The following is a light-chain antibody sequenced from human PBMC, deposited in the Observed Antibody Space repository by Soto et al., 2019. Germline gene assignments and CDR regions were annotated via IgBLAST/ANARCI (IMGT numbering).Light chain of an antibody. CDR2: WAS. V-gene: IGKV4-1*01. J-gene: IGKJ1*01. Sequence: DLGLRPSAVSLALSLCASSTTTCQSSQTVLYSSNNKNYLAWYQQKPGQPPKLLIYWASTRQSGVPDRFRGSGSGTDFTLTISSLQPEDFATYYCQQSYSTPRTFGQGTNV. CDR1: QTVLYSSNNKNY. CDR3: QQSYSTPRT.